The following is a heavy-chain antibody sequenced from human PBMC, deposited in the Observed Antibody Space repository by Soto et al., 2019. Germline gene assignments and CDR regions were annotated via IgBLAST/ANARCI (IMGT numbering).Heavy chain of an antibody. V-gene: IGHV3-48*03. J-gene: IGHJ4*02. CDR3: ARTAPISWNYAQDY. D-gene: IGHD1-7*01. Sequence: GGSLRLSCAASGFTFSSYEMNWVRQAPGKGLEWVSYISSSGSTIYYADSVKGRFTISRDNAKNSLYLQMNSLRAEDTAVYYCARTAPISWNYAQDYWGQGTLVTVSS. CDR2: ISSSGSTI. CDR1: GFTFSSYE.